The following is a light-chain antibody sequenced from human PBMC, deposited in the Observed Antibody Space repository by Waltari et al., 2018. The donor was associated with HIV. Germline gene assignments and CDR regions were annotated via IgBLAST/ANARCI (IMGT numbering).Light chain of an antibody. CDR3: CSYAGSGTWV. CDR1: SSDIGSYNL. V-gene: IGLV2-23*02. Sequence: QSALTQPASVSGSPGQSITISCTGTSSDIGSYNLVSWYQQYPGKAPKLMIYEVDKRHSGVYNRFSASKSGNTGALTISGLQAEDEADYHCCSYAGSGTWVFGGGTKLTVL. J-gene: IGLJ3*02. CDR2: EVD.